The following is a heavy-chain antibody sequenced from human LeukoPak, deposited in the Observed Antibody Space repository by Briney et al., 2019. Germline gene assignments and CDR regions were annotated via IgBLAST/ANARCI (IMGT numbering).Heavy chain of an antibody. D-gene: IGHD3-22*01. CDR3: ATVGSPDYYDSSGLVY. V-gene: IGHV1-18*01. J-gene: IGHJ4*02. CDR1: GYTFTSYG. Sequence: ASVKVSCKASGYTFTSYGISWVRQAPGQGLEWMGWISAYNGNTNYAQKLQGRVTMTTDTSTSTAYMELSSLRSEDTAVYYCATVGSPDYYDSSGLVYWGQGTLVTVSS. CDR2: ISAYNGNT.